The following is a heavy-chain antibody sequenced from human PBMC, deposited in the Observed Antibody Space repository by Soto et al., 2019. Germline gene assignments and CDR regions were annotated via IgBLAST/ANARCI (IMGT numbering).Heavy chain of an antibody. CDR3: ASEHDFWIHYSFDL. V-gene: IGHV1-3*01. D-gene: IGHD3-3*01. CDR1: GFTFTSYA. CDR2: INAGDGNT. J-gene: IGHJ4*02. Sequence: QVQLVQSGAEVKEPGASVKLSCQTSGFTFTSYAIEWVHQAPGQSLEWMGWINAGDGNTKYSQRFQGRVTITRDTSANIAYLELSSLTSEDTAMYYCASEHDFWIHYSFDLWGQGTLVTVSS.